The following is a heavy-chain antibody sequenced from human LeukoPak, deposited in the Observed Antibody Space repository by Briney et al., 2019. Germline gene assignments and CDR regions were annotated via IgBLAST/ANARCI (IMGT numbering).Heavy chain of an antibody. CDR3: ARDSAVEYYYDSSGYWNDAFDI. CDR2: IKQDGSEK. V-gene: IGHV3-7*01. D-gene: IGHD3-22*01. CDR1: GFTISSYW. Sequence: PGGSLRLSCAASGFTISSYWMSWVRQAPGKGLEWVANIKQDGSEKYYVDSVKGRFTISRDNAKNSLYLQMNSLRAEDTAVYYCARDSAVEYYYDSSGYWNDAFDIWGQGTMVTVSS. J-gene: IGHJ3*02.